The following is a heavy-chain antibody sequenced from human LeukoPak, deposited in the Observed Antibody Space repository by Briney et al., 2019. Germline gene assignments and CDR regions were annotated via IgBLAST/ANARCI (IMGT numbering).Heavy chain of an antibody. V-gene: IGHV3-23*01. CDR1: GFTFSSYA. CDR3: ARDFKYSSDY. J-gene: IGHJ4*02. CDR2: ISGSGGST. D-gene: IGHD6-6*01. Sequence: PGGSLRLSCAASGFTFSSYAMSWVRQAPGKGLEWVSAISGSGGSTYYADSVKGRFTISRDNAKNTVYLQMNSLRVEDTAVYYCARDFKYSSDYWGQGTLVTVSS.